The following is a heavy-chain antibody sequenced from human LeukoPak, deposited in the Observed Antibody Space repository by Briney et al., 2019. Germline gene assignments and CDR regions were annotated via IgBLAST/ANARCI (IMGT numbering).Heavy chain of an antibody. V-gene: IGHV7-4-1*02. J-gene: IGHJ5*02. Sequence: GASVKVSCKASGYTFTSYAMNWVRQAPGQGLEWMGWINTNTGNPTYAQGFTGRFVFSLDTSVSTAYLQISSLKTEDTAVYYCARAPVVVVVAATQTYSWFDPWGQGTLVTVSS. CDR1: GYTFTSYA. D-gene: IGHD2-15*01. CDR2: INTNTGNP. CDR3: ARAPVVVVVAATQTYSWFDP.